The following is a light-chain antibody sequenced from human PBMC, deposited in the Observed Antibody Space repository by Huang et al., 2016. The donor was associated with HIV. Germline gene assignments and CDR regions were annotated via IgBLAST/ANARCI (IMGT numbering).Light chain of an antibody. CDR1: QTISSY. CDR3: QQSYSAPPLT. CDR2: ASS. Sequence: DIQMTQSPSSLSASVGDRVTITCRASQTISSYLNWYQQKPGKAPQLLIYASSSLQSGVPSRCSGSGSVTDFTLTIISLQPEDFATYYCQQSYSAPPLTFGGGTKVEI. J-gene: IGKJ4*01. V-gene: IGKV1-39*01.